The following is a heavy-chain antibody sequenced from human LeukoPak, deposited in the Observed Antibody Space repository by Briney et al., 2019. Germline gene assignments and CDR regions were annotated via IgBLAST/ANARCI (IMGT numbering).Heavy chain of an antibody. CDR1: GGSISTYY. Sequence: SETLSLTCTVSGGSISTYYWSWIRQPAGKGLEWIGRVYTSGSTNYNPSLKSRVTMSVDTSKNQFSLKLSSVTAADTAVYYCASSTMVRGVVFDYWGQGTLVTVSS. CDR3: ASSTMVRGVVFDY. CDR2: VYTSGST. V-gene: IGHV4-4*07. J-gene: IGHJ4*02. D-gene: IGHD3-10*01.